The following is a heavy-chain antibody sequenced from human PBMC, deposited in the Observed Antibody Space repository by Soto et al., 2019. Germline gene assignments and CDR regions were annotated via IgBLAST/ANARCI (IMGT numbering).Heavy chain of an antibody. CDR3: ARLNGYSSGWYAT. J-gene: IGHJ5*02. Sequence: QVQLVQSGAEVKKPGASVKVSCKTSGYTFSSYGIGWVRQAPGQGLECMGGISTFNGNAHYAQNLQGRITMTTDASTSTVYLELTSLRSDDTGVYYCARLNGYSSGWYATWGQGTLVTVSS. CDR2: ISTFNGNA. D-gene: IGHD6-19*01. CDR1: GYTFSSYG. V-gene: IGHV1-18*01.